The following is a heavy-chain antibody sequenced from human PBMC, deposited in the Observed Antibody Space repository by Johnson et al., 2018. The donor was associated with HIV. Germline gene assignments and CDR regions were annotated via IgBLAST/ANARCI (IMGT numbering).Heavy chain of an antibody. CDR2: ISYDGSNT. D-gene: IGHD5-24*01. V-gene: IGHV3-30*19. CDR1: GFTFSSYG. J-gene: IGHJ3*02. CDR3: AKDKRRDGYNSDAFDI. Sequence: QVQLVESGGGVVQPGRSLRLSCAASGFTFSSYGMHWVRQAPGKGLEWVAVISYDGSNTYYADSVMGRFTISRDNSKNTLYLQMNSLRAEDTALYYCAKDKRRDGYNSDAFDIWGQGTMVTVSS.